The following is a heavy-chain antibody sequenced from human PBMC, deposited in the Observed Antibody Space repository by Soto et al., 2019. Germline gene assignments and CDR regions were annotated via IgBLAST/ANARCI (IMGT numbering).Heavy chain of an antibody. CDR1: GGSFSAYY. Sequence: NPSETLSLTCAVYGGSFSAYYWSWIRQPPGKGLEWIGEVNHGGRTNYSPALNNRVTISVDTSKNQFFLKLSSVTAADTAVYYCAREGRVYRALFYFDSWGQGTLVTVSS. CDR2: VNHGGRT. CDR3: AREGRVYRALFYFDS. V-gene: IGHV4-34*01. D-gene: IGHD6-6*01. J-gene: IGHJ4*02.